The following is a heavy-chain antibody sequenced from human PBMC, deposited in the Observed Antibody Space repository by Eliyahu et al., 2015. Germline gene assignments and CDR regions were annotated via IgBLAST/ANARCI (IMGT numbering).Heavy chain of an antibody. V-gene: IGHV1-3*05. J-gene: IGHJ6*02. CDR3: ASRIAAAGKHNYYGMDV. Sequence: QVQLVQSGAEEKKPGASVKVSCKASGYTFTSYALHWVRQAPGQRLEWMGGINAGNGNTKYSXKFQGRVTITRDTSASTAYMELSSLRSEDTAVYFCASRIAAAGKHNYYGMDVWGQGTTVTVSS. CDR2: INAGNGNT. D-gene: IGHD6-13*01. CDR1: GYTFTSYA.